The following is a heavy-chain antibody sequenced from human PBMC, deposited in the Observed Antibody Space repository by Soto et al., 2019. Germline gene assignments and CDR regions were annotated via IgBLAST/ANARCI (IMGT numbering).Heavy chain of an antibody. Sequence: SQTLSLTCAISGDSVSSNSAAWNWIRQSPSRGLEWLGRTYYRSRWYNDYAVSVKSRITVNPDTSQNQFSLHLNSVTPEDTAVYYSAGTTPLQWYYMAFRHNGSTVPVPS. J-gene: IGHJ6*03. CDR3: AGTTPLQWYYMAF. V-gene: IGHV6-1*01. CDR2: TYYRSRWYN. CDR1: GDSVSSNSAA. D-gene: IGHD1-7*01.